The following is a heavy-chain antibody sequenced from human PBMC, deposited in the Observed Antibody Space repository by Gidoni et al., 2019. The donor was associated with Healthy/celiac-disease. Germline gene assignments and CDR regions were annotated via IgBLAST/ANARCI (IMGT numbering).Heavy chain of an antibody. CDR3: ARVTGDGAFDI. Sequence: EVQLVESGGGLVQPGGSLRLSCAASGFTFSSYAMHWVRQAPGKGLEYVSAISSNGGSTYYANSVKGRFTISRDNSKNTLYLQMGSLRAEDMAVYYCARVTGDGAFDIWGQGTMVTVSS. D-gene: IGHD3-10*01. V-gene: IGHV3-64*01. CDR2: ISSNGGST. J-gene: IGHJ3*02. CDR1: GFTFSSYA.